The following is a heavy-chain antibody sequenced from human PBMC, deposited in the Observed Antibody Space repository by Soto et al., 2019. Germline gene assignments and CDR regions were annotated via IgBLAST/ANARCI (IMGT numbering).Heavy chain of an antibody. D-gene: IGHD3-3*01. Sequence: GSLRLSSAASGVTFSSYSVTGARQAPGKGLEGVSYISSSSTIYYADSVKGRFTISRDSAKNPLYLQTNSLSAEDTAVYYCSRYRDYDFWGGYYTPYYFDYWGQGTLVTVSS. CDR1: GVTFSSYS. CDR3: SRYRDYDFWGGYYTPYYFDY. V-gene: IGHV3-48*01. CDR2: ISSSSTI. J-gene: IGHJ4*02.